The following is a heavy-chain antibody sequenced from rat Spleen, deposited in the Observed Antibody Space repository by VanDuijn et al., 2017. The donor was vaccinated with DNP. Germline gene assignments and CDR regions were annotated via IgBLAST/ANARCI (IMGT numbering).Heavy chain of an antibody. V-gene: IGHV3-1*01. Sequence: EVQLLESGPGLVRPSQSLSLTCSVTGFSITSNYWAWIRKFPGNKMEWMGYISYSGSTGYNPSLRSRISITRDTSKRQFFLQLNSVTTEDTATYYCARAYYDGTYYPNWYFDFWGPGTTVTVSS. CDR1: GFSITSNY. J-gene: IGHJ1*01. CDR3: ARAYYDGTYYPNWYFDF. CDR2: ISYSGST. D-gene: IGHD1-12*02.